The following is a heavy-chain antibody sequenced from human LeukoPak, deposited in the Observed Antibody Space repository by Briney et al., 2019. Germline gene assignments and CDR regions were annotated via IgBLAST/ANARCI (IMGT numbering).Heavy chain of an antibody. CDR1: GGTFSSYA. CDR2: IIPILGIA. D-gene: IGHD5-18*01. CDR3: ARGGTAMVFFDY. V-gene: IGHV1-69*04. J-gene: IGHJ4*02. Sequence: GSSVKVSCKASGGTFSSYAISWVRQAPRQGLEWMGRIIPILGIANYAQKFQGRVTITADKSTSTAYMELSSLGSEDTAVYYCARGGTAMVFFDYWGQGTLVTVSS.